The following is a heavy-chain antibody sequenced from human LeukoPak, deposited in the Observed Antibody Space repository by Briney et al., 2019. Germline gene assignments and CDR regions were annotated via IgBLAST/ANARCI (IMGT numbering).Heavy chain of an antibody. J-gene: IGHJ4*02. CDR1: GFTFSSHA. CDR3: ARGPRLNDYGDLNFDY. CDR2: VSDEGGNQ. D-gene: IGHD4-17*01. Sequence: PGGSLRLSCAASGFTFSSHAMHWVRQAPGKGLEWVAVVSDEGGNQYYADSVKGRFTISRDNSKNTLYLQMNSLRAEDTAVYYCARGPRLNDYGDLNFDYWGQGTLVTVSS. V-gene: IGHV3-30-3*01.